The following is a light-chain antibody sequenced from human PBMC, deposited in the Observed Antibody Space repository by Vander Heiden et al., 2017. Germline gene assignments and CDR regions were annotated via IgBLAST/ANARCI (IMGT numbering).Light chain of an antibody. CDR2: GAS. CDR3: QQYGSSPKT. V-gene: IGKV3-20*01. Sequence: EIVLTQSPGTLSLSPGERATLSCRASQSVSSSYLAWYQQKPGQAPRLLIYGASSRATGIPDRFSGSGSGTDFTLTISRLEPEDFAEYYCQQYGSSPKTLGQGTKVEIK. CDR1: QSVSSSY. J-gene: IGKJ1*01.